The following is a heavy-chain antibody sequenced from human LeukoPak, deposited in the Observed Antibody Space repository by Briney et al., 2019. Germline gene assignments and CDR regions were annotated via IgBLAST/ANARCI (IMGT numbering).Heavy chain of an antibody. CDR3: ARVFILPYESFVHYGMDV. V-gene: IGHV3-7*03. J-gene: IGHJ6*04. Sequence: GGSLSLSCAASGFTFSSYWMSWVRQAPGKGREWVANIKQAGSEKYYVDSVKGRFTISRHNAKNSLYLQMNSLRAEDTAVYYCARVFILPYESFVHYGMDVWGKGTTVTLST. CDR2: IKQAGSEK. D-gene: IGHD3-16*02. CDR1: GFTFSSYW.